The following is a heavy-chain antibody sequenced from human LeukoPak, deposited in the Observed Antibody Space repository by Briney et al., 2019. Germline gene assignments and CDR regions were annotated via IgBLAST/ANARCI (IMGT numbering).Heavy chain of an antibody. V-gene: IGHV3-21*01. J-gene: IGHJ6*03. D-gene: IGHD4-17*01. CDR1: GFTFINAW. Sequence: GGSLRLSCAASGFTFINAWMAWVRQAPGKGLEWVSSISSSSSYIYYADSVKGRFTISRDNAKNSLYLQMNSLRAEDTAVYHCARETTVTFVYYYYYMDVWGKGTTVTISS. CDR2: ISSSSSYI. CDR3: ARETTVTFVYYYYYMDV.